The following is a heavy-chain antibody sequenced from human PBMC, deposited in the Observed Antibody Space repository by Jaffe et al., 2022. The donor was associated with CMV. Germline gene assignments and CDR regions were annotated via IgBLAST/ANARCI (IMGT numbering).Heavy chain of an antibody. CDR3: ARHGVGAADTAMVDNWFDP. V-gene: IGHV4-59*08. CDR1: GGSISSYY. J-gene: IGHJ5*02. Sequence: QVQLQESGPGLVKPSETLSLTCTVSGGSISSYYWSWIRQPPGKGLEWIGYIYYSGSTNYNPSLKSRVTISVDTSKNQFSLKLSSVTAADTAVYYCARHGVGAADTAMVDNWFDPWGQGTLVTVSS. CDR2: IYYSGST. D-gene: IGHD5-18*01.